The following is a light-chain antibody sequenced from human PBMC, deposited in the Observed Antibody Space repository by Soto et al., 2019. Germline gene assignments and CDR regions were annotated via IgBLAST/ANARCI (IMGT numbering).Light chain of an antibody. CDR2: DAS. J-gene: IGKJ1*01. CDR3: QQRSKT. Sequence: VLIQSPATLTLSPGQRATLSCRASQSISSYLAWYQQKPGQTPRLLIYDASNRATGIPARFSGGGSGTDFTLTISSLEPEDFAVYYCQQRSKTFGQGTKVDIK. CDR1: QSISSY. V-gene: IGKV3-11*01.